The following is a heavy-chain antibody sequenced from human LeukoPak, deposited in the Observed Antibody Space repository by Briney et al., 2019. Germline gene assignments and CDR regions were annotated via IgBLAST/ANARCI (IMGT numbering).Heavy chain of an antibody. CDR2: IYHSGST. J-gene: IGHJ3*02. D-gene: IGHD3-10*01. CDR3: ARVLGATAFDI. V-gene: IGHV4-4*03. Sequence: PPETLSLTCAVSGDSINSSNWWSWVRQPPGKGLEWIGEIYHSGSTKFNPSLKSRVTISLDRSKNHFSLNLNSVTAADTAVYYCARVLGATAFDIWGQGAMVTVSS. CDR1: GDSINSSNW.